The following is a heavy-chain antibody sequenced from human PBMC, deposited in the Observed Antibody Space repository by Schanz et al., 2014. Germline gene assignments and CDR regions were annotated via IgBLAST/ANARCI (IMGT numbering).Heavy chain of an antibody. CDR3: ARGTMPGTFDI. D-gene: IGHD2-2*01. V-gene: IGHV1-69*02. CDR1: GGTFNSYT. Sequence: QVQLVQSGAEVKKPGSSMKVSCKASGGTFNSYTINWVRQAPGQGLEWMGRIIPILGIANYAQRFQGRVTITADKSSDTAYMELSSLRSEDTAVYYCARGTMPGTFDIWGRGTMVTVSS. CDR2: IIPILGIA. J-gene: IGHJ3*02.